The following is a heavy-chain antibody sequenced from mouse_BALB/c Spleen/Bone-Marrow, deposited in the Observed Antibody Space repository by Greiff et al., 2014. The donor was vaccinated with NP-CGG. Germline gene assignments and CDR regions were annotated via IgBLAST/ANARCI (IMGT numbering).Heavy chain of an antibody. D-gene: IGHD2-5*01. J-gene: IGHJ4*01. V-gene: IGHV1-22*01. Sequence: EVHLVESGPELVKPGASVKISCKTSGYTFTEYTMHWVRQSHGKSLEWIGGINPNNGGTSYNQKFKGKATSTVDKSSSTAYMELRSLTSEDSAVFYCARSNYFYAMDYWGQGTSVTVSS. CDR2: INPNNGGT. CDR3: ARSNYFYAMDY. CDR1: GYTFTEYT.